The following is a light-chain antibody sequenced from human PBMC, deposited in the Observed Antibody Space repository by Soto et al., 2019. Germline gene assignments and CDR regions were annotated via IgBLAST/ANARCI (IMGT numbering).Light chain of an antibody. CDR1: QSVSSY. CDR2: DAS. CDR3: QQRSNWHLT. J-gene: IGKJ4*01. V-gene: IGKV3-11*01. Sequence: EIVLTQSPATLSLSPGERATHSCRASQSVSSYLAWYQQKPGQAPRLLIYDASNRATGIPARFSGSGSGTDFTLTISSLEPEDFAVYYCQQRSNWHLTFGGGTKVEIK.